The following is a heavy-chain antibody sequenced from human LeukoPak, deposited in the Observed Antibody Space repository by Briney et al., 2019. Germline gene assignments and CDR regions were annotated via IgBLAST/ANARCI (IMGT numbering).Heavy chain of an antibody. J-gene: IGHJ3*02. CDR3: ARVRPLNDAFDI. CDR1: GITFSSYA. V-gene: IGHV3-23*01. Sequence: PGGSLRLSCAASGITFSSYAMSWVRQAPGKGLEWVSVISGSGGSADYADSVKGRFTISRDNAKNSLYLQMNSLRAEDTAVYYCARVRPLNDAFDIWGQGTMVTVSS. D-gene: IGHD3-16*02. CDR2: ISGSGGSA.